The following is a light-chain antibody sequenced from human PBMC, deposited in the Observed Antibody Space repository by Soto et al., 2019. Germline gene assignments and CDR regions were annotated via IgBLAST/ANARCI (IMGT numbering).Light chain of an antibody. J-gene: IGLJ1*01. Sequence: QSALTQPASVSGSPGQSITISCTGTSSDVGGYNYVSWYQQHPGKAPKLMIYDVSNRPSGVSNRFSGSKSGNTASLTISGLQAEDEADYYCSSYTSSSTLHVXGTGTKLTVL. CDR3: SSYTSSSTLHV. CDR2: DVS. CDR1: SSDVGGYNY. V-gene: IGLV2-14*01.